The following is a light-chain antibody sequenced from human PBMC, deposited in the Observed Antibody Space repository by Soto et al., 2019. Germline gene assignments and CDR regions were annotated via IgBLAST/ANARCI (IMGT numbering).Light chain of an antibody. V-gene: IGKV1-9*01. CDR1: QGISSY. CDR2: AAS. Sequence: GARVAIPCRASQGISSYLGWYQQKPGKAPKPLIYAASTLQSGVPSRFSGSGSGPALTLTISCLQHEEFATYYCQQLNSYPPPFGGGTKV. CDR3: QQLNSYPPP. J-gene: IGKJ4*01.